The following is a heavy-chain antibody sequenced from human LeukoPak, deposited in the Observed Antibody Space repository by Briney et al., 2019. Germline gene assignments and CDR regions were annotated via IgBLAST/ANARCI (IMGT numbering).Heavy chain of an antibody. V-gene: IGHV3-48*03. CDR1: GFTFSIYE. D-gene: IGHD1-7*01. CDR2: ISSSRSNTI. J-gene: IGHJ4*02. CDR3: AKGAATKPFDC. Sequence: QPGGSLRLSCAASGFTFSIYEMNWVRQAPGKGLEWVPYISSSRSNTIYYADSVKGRFTISRDDAKNSLYLQMNSLRAEDTAVYYCAKGAATKPFDCWGQGTLVTVSS.